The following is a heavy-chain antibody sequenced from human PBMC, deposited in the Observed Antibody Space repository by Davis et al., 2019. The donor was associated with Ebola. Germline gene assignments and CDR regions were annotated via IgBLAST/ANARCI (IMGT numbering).Heavy chain of an antibody. Sequence: AASVKVSCKASGYTFTGYYMHWVRQAPGQGLEWMGRIHPNSGGPNYAQKFQGRVTMTRDTSISTAYMELSRLRSDDTAVYYCARSVAGIAGGVYYYYYGMDVWGKGTTVTVSS. V-gene: IGHV1-2*06. D-gene: IGHD6-19*01. CDR1: GYTFTGYY. CDR3: ARSVAGIAGGVYYYYYGMDV. J-gene: IGHJ6*04. CDR2: IHPNSGGP.